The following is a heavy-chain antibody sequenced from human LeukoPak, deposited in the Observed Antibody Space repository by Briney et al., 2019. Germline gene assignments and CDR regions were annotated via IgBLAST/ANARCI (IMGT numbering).Heavy chain of an antibody. CDR3: ITPLPYSAQ. CDR1: GFPFSSYS. J-gene: IGHJ4*02. CDR2: IKPKTDGETT. D-gene: IGHD2-21*01. Sequence: GGSLRLSCAASGFPFSSYSMTWVRQAPGKGLEWVGRIKPKTDGETTEYAAPVKDRFSISRDDSKSMMYLQMSSLKTEDTAVYYCITPLPYSAQGGQGTLVTVSS. V-gene: IGHV3-15*01.